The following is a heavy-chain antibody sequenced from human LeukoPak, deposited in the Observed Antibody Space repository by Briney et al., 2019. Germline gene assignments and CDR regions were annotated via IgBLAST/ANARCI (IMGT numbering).Heavy chain of an antibody. CDR1: GYTFISYS. J-gene: IGHJ4*02. CDR3: ARGAGYYYDSSGYVDY. V-gene: IGHV7-4-1*02. Sequence: ASVKVSCKASGYTFISYSMNWVRQAPGQGLEWMGWINTNTGNPTYAQGFTGRFVFSLDTSVSTAYLQISSLKAEDTAVYYCARGAGYYYDSSGYVDYWGQGTLVTVSS. D-gene: IGHD3-22*01. CDR2: INTNTGNP.